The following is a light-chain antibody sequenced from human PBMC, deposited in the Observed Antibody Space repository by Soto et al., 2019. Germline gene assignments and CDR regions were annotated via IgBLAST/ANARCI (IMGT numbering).Light chain of an antibody. CDR2: EDT. J-gene: IGLJ1*01. CDR3: SSYTSSSTYD. Sequence: QSVLTQPASVSGSPGQSITISCTGTGSDVGGYDYVSWYQHHPGKAPKVMIYEDTNRTSGVSNRFSGSKSGNTASLTISVLLAEDEADYYCSSYTSSSTYDFGTGTKV. CDR1: GSDVGGYDY. V-gene: IGLV2-14*01.